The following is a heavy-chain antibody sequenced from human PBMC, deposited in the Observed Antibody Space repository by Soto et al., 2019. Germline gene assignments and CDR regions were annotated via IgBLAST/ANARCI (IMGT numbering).Heavy chain of an antibody. CDR2: IYYSGST. D-gene: IGHD5-12*01. J-gene: IGHJ6*03. CDR1: GGSISSYY. V-gene: IGHV4-59*01. Sequence: SETLSLTCTVSGGSISSYYWSWIRQPPGKGLEWIGYIYYSGSTNYNPSLKSRVTISVDTSKNQFSLKLSSVTAADTAVYYCARDVSGYDSHYYYYYMDVWGKGTTVTVSS. CDR3: ARDVSGYDSHYYYYYMDV.